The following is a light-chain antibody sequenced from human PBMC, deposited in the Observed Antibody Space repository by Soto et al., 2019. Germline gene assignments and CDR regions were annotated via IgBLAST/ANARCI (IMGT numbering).Light chain of an antibody. CDR2: QVS. J-gene: IGLJ3*02. CDR1: SSDVGRYNY. V-gene: IGLV2-8*01. CDR3: SSYAGSNNWV. Sequence: QSALTQPPSASGSPGQSVTVSSTGTSSDVGRYNYVSWYQQHPGKAPKLMIYQVSKRPSGGPDRFSGSKSGNTAALTVSGIQAEDEAEYYCSSYAGSNNWVFGGGTKLTVL.